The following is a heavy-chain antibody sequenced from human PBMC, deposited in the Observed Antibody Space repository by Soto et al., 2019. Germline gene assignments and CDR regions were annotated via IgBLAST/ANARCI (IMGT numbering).Heavy chain of an antibody. CDR1: GLSITDSEMG. D-gene: IGHD6-19*01. Sequence: QVTLKESGPVLVKPTETLTLRCTVSGLSITDSEMGVSWIRQPPGQPLEWLAHIDSSGEKSYRTFLNSRLAISKDTSKSQIVLTMTIMDPADTATYYCARRHLAVAVSPWFDPWGQGIPVTVSS. V-gene: IGHV2-26*01. CDR3: ARRHLAVAVSPWFDP. J-gene: IGHJ5*02. CDR2: IDSSGEK.